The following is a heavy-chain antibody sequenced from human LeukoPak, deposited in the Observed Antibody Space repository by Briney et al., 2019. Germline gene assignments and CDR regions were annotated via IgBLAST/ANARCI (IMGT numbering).Heavy chain of an antibody. CDR3: VRDRGTYRPIDY. J-gene: IGHJ4*02. D-gene: IGHD1-26*01. Sequence: GGSLRLSCAASGFTLSSHWMAWVRQAPGKGLEWVANIKKDGSEKNYVDSVKGRFTISRDNAQNSLYLQMNSLRAEDTAIYYCVRDRGTYRPIDYWGQGTLVTVSS. CDR2: IKKDGSEK. CDR1: GFTLSSHW. V-gene: IGHV3-7*03.